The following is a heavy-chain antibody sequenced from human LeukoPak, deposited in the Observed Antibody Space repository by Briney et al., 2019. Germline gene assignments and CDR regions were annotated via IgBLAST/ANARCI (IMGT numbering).Heavy chain of an antibody. CDR3: AKDLRGAGFDY. CDR2: ISQTGGDT. D-gene: IGHD1-26*01. CDR1: GFTFRGYD. V-gene: IGHV3-23*01. J-gene: IGHJ4*02. Sequence: PGRSLRLSCAASGFTFRGYDMAWVRQAPGKGLEWVSLISQTGGDTYYADSVKGRFTISRDNSKNTVFLQMSSLRVDDTAVYYCAKDLRGAGFDYWGQGSLVTVSS.